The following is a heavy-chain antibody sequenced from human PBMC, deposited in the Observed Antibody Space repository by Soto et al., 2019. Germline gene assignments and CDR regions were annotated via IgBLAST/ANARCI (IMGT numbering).Heavy chain of an antibody. V-gene: IGHV4-34*01. Sequence: SETLSLTCAVYGGSFSDYYWTWIRQPPGKGLEWIGEIHHSGSTNYNPSLKSRVTISLDTSKNQFSLKLSSVTAADAAVYYCASDGRGTYYYGYCFDLWGQGTPVTVSS. CDR1: GGSFSDYY. D-gene: IGHD3-10*01. J-gene: IGHJ4*01. CDR2: IHHSGST. CDR3: ASDGRGTYYYGYCFDL.